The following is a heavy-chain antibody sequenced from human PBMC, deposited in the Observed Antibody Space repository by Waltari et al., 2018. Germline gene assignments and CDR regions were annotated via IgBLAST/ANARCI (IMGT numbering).Heavy chain of an antibody. V-gene: IGHV3-33*01. D-gene: IGHD1-26*01. CDR2: IWYDGSKK. Sequence: QEKLVESGGGVVQSGRSLRLSCAASGFSFPNYGMHWVRQAPGKGLEWVAVIWYDGSKKYYADSVKGRFDISRDNSKNTLYLQMDSLRAEDTAAYFCARDQYGESFYYAMNVWGQGTAVTVSS. J-gene: IGHJ6*02. CDR1: GFSFPNYG. CDR3: ARDQYGESFYYAMNV.